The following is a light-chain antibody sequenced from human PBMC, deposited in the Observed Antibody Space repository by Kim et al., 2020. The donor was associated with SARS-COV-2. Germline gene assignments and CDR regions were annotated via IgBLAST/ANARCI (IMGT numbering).Light chain of an antibody. CDR3: SSFTSSSSWV. CDR2: HVS. J-gene: IGLJ3*02. V-gene: IGLV2-14*04. Sequence: QSITSSCTGTSSDVGAYNFVSWYQQHPGRAPKLMIYHVSERPSGISNRFSGSKSGNTASLTISGLQAEDEADYHCSSFTSSSSWVFGGGTQLTVL. CDR1: SSDVGAYNF.